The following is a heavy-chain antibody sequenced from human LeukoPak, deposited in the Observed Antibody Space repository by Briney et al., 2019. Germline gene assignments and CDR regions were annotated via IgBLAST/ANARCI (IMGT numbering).Heavy chain of an antibody. CDR1: GFTFTSYW. D-gene: IGHD3-22*01. V-gene: IGHV3-7*01. J-gene: IGHJ6*03. CDR2: IKEDGSDT. CDR3: ARDGTYYDTSGYYYVADYHYMDV. Sequence: GGSLRLSCGASGFTFTSYWMSWVRQAPGKGLEWMATIKEDGSDTYYMGSVMGRFTVSRDSAKNPLYLQINSLRAEDTAVYYCARDGTYYDTSGYYYVADYHYMDVWGKGTTVSVSS.